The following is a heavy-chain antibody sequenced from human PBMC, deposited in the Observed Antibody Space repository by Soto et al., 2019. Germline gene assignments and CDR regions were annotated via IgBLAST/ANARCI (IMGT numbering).Heavy chain of an antibody. D-gene: IGHD2-8*01. J-gene: IGHJ5*02. Sequence: PGGSLRLSCTGSGFSFFSYAMSWVRQASGKGLEWVSTISGSGGHTYYADSVKGRFVVSRDNDKNTVYLHMSSLTGEDTAVYFCAKIEMGWFAHWGQGTQVTVSS. CDR1: GFSFFSYA. V-gene: IGHV3-23*01. CDR2: ISGSGGHT. CDR3: AKIEMGWFAH.